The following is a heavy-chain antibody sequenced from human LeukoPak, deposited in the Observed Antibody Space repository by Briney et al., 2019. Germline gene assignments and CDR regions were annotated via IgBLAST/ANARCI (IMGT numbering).Heavy chain of an antibody. CDR2: ISAYNGNT. D-gene: IGHD5-18*01. Sequence: ASVKVSCKASGYTFTSYGISWVRQAPGQGLEWMGWISAYNGNTNFAQKLQGRVTMTRDTSISTAYMELSRLRSDDTAVYYCARANTAMDPIQPGLDYWGQGTLVTVSS. CDR1: GYTFTSYG. V-gene: IGHV1-18*01. J-gene: IGHJ4*02. CDR3: ARANTAMDPIQPGLDY.